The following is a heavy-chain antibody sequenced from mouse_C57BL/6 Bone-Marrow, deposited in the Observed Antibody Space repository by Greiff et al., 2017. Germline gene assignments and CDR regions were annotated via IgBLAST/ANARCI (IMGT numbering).Heavy chain of an antibody. V-gene: IGHV12-3*01. CDR1: GFPITSGYY. Sequence: ESGPGLVKPSQSLFLTCSITGFPITSGYYWIWIRKSPGKPLEWMGYITHSGETFYNPSLQRPISITRETSKNQFFLHLNSVTTEDTAMYYCAGDRLLLRYRGQGTTLTVSS. D-gene: IGHD1-1*01. CDR2: ITHSGET. CDR3: AGDRLLLRY. J-gene: IGHJ2*01.